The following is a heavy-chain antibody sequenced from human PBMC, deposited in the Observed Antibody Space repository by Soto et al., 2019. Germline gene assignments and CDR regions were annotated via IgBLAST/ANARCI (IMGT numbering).Heavy chain of an antibody. CDR2: ISGGSSVT. J-gene: IGHJ1*01. CDR1: GFTFSDYA. D-gene: IGHD3-10*01. Sequence: GGSLRLSCTASGFTFSDYAMAWVRQAPGKGLEWVSTISGGSSVTYYGDSVKGRFTISRDNAKKTLFLQLNRLSAEDTATYYCAKVLSKNYYYPFDLWGQGTQVTVSS. CDR3: AKVLSKNYYYPFDL. V-gene: IGHV3-23*01.